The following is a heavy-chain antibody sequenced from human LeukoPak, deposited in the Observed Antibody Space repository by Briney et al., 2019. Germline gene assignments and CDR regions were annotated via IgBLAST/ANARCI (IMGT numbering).Heavy chain of an antibody. J-gene: IGHJ4*02. CDR2: IRYDGSNK. Sequence: PGGSLRLSCAASGFTFSNYGMHWVRQAPGKGLEWVAFIRYDGSNKYYADSVKGRFTISRDNSKNTLYLQMNSLRAEDTAVYYCAKTFGSVLIPSGYSYGPSKYYFDYWRQGTLVTVSS. V-gene: IGHV3-30*02. CDR1: GFTFSNYG. D-gene: IGHD5-18*01. CDR3: AKTFGSVLIPSGYSYGPSKYYFDY.